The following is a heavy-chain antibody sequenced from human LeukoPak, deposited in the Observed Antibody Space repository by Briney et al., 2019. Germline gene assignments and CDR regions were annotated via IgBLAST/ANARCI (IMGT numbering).Heavy chain of an antibody. V-gene: IGHV4-59*01. D-gene: IGHD1-26*01. CDR1: GGSISSYY. Sequence: PSETLSLTCTVSGGSISSYYWSWIRQPPGKGLEWIGYIYYSGSTNYNPSLKSRVTISVDTSKYQFSLKLSSVTAADTAVYYCARDYRVGAADYWGQGTLVTVSS. J-gene: IGHJ4*02. CDR2: IYYSGST. CDR3: ARDYRVGAADY.